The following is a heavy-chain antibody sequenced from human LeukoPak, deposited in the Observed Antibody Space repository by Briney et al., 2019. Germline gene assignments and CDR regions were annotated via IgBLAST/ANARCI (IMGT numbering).Heavy chain of an antibody. CDR3: AKRLTTVTTGVWCFDY. CDR2: ISGSGGST. V-gene: IGHV3-23*01. D-gene: IGHD4-17*01. Sequence: GGSLRLSCAASGFTFSSYAMSWVRQAPGKGLEWVSAISGSGGSTYYADSVKGRFTISRDNSKNTLYLQMNSLRAEDTAVYYCAKRLTTVTTGVWCFDYWGQGTLVTVSS. J-gene: IGHJ4*02. CDR1: GFTFSSYA.